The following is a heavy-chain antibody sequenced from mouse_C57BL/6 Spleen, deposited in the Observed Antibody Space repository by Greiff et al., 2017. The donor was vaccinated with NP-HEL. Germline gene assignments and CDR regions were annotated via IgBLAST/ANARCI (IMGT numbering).Heavy chain of an antibody. D-gene: IGHD2-1*01. CDR2: ISPRDGST. J-gene: IGHJ3*01. V-gene: IGHV1-85*01. CDR1: GYTFTSYD. Sequence: QVHVKQSGPELVKPGASVKLSCKASGYTFTSYDINWVKQRPGQGLEWIGWISPRDGSTKYHEKFKGKATLTVDTSSTTAYMELHSLTSEDSAVYFCARRDGNYVQFAYWGQGTLVTVSA. CDR3: ARRDGNYVQFAY.